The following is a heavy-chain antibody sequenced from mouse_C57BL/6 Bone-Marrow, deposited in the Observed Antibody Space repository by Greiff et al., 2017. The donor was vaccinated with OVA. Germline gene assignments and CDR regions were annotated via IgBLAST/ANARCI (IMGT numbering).Heavy chain of an antibody. CDR1: GYAFSSSW. J-gene: IGHJ3*01. V-gene: IGHV1-82*01. CDR3: VNYYGSSWFAY. CDR2: IYPGDGDT. Sequence: VKLQESGPELVKPGASVKISCKASGYAFSSSWMNWVKQRPGKGLEWIGRIYPGDGDTNYNGKFKGKATLTADKSSSTAYMQLSSLTSEDSAVYFCVNYYGSSWFAYWGQGTLVTVSA. D-gene: IGHD1-1*01.